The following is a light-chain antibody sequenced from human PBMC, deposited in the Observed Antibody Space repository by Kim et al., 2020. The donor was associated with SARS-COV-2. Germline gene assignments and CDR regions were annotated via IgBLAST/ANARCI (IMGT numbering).Light chain of an antibody. CDR3: SSYTSSSTPVV. CDR1: SSDVGGYNY. V-gene: IGLV2-14*03. Sequence: QSITISCTGTSSDVGGYNYVSWYQQHPGKAPKLMIYDVSNRPSGVSNRFSGSKSGNTASLTISGLQAEDAADYYCSSYTSSSTPVVFGGGTQLTVL. J-gene: IGLJ2*01. CDR2: DVS.